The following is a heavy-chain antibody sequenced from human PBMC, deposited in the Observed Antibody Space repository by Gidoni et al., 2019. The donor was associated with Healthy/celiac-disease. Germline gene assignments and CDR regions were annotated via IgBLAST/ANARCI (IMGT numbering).Heavy chain of an antibody. J-gene: IGHJ5*02. V-gene: IGHV4-34*01. CDR3: AREVIAAAGPDWFDP. Sequence: QVQLQQWGAGLSKPSETLSLTCAVYGSSFSGYYWSWIRQPPGKGLEWIGESNHTGCTHNNPSLKRLVTISVDTSKHLFSRQLSSVTAADTAGYDCAREVIAAAGPDWFDPWGRGTLVTVSS. D-gene: IGHD6-13*01. CDR1: GSSFSGYY. CDR2: SNHTGCT.